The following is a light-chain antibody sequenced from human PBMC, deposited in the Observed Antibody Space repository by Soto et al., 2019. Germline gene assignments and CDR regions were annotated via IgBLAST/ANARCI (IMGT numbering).Light chain of an antibody. CDR3: QTWGTGIRI. J-gene: IGLJ2*01. V-gene: IGLV4-69*01. CDR2: LNSDGSY. CDR1: RGHSSYA. Sequence: QLVLTQSPSASASPGASVKLTCTLSRGHSSYAIAWYQQQAEKGPRYLMKLNSDGSYSKGDGIPDRFSGSSSGAERYLTISSLQSEDEADYYCQTWGTGIRIFGGGTKVTVL.